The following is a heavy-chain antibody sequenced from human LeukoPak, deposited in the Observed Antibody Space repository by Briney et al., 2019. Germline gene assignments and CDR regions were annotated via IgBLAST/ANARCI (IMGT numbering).Heavy chain of an antibody. Sequence: SETLSLTCTVSGGSISSGDYYWSWIRRPPGKGLEWIGYIYYSGSTYYNPSLKSRVTISVDASKNQFSLKLSSVTAADTAVYYCARDLGYGGNSGFDYWGQGTLVTVSS. CDR3: ARDLGYGGNSGFDY. J-gene: IGHJ4*02. CDR2: IYYSGST. V-gene: IGHV4-30-4*08. D-gene: IGHD4-23*01. CDR1: GGSISSGDYY.